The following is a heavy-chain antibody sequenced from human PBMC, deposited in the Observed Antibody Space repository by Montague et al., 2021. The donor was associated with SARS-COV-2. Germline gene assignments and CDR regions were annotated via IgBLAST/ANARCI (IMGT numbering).Heavy chain of an antibody. Sequence: TLSPTCTVSGGSISSGGYYWSWIRQHPGKGLEWIGYIYCSGSTYYNPCLKSRVTISVDTSKNQFSLKLSSVTAAATAVYYCARVRGGFLEWLLYFDYWGQGTLVTVSS. J-gene: IGHJ4*02. CDR1: GGSISSGGYY. CDR2: IYCSGST. V-gene: IGHV4-31*03. D-gene: IGHD3-3*01. CDR3: ARVRGGFLEWLLYFDY.